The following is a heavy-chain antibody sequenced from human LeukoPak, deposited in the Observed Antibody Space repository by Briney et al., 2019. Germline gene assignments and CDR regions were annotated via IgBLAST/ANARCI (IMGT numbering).Heavy chain of an antibody. D-gene: IGHD5-24*01. Sequence: ASVKVSCKASGYTFTSYYMHRVRQAPGRGLEWMGIINPSGGSTSYAQKFQGRVTMTRDTSTSTVYMELSSLGSEDTAVYYCARNRDGYNSCAGYWGQGTLVTVSS. CDR2: INPSGGST. V-gene: IGHV1-46*01. CDR1: GYTFTSYY. CDR3: ARNRDGYNSCAGY. J-gene: IGHJ4*02.